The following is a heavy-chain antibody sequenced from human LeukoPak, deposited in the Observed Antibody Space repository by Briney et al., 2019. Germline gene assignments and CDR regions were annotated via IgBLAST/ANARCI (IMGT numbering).Heavy chain of an antibody. J-gene: IGHJ4*02. V-gene: IGHV3-30*02. CDR1: GFTFSSYG. D-gene: IGHD3-22*01. CDR3: ARCKDSSGYYPRPRQLVSYYFDY. CDR2: IRYDGSNK. Sequence: PGGSLRLSCAASGFTFSSYGMHWVRQAPGKGLEWVAFIRYDGSNKYYADSVKGRFTISRDNSKNTLYLQMNSLRAEDTAVYYCARCKDSSGYYPRPRQLVSYYFDYWGQGTLVTVSS.